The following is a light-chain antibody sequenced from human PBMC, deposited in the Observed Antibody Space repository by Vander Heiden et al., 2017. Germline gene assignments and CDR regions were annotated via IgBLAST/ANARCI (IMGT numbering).Light chain of an antibody. J-gene: IGKJ1*01. CDR2: GAS. CDR3: QQSDTTPKT. CDR1: QNIRHY. V-gene: IGKV1-39*01. Sequence: DIQMAHSPSSLSASVGDRVTITCRASQNIRHYLNWYQQKPGKAPTYLIFGASTLQSGVPSRFRGSGSGTDFTLTISRLQPEDFATYYCQQSDTTPKTFGQGTRVDVK.